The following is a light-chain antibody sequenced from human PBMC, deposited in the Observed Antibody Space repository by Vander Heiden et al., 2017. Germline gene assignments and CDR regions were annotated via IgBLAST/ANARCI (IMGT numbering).Light chain of an antibody. V-gene: IGLV1-44*01. CDR3: AAWDGSLDGHVV. J-gene: IGLJ2*01. CDR1: SSNIGSNT. CDR2: SST. Sequence: QSVLTQPPSTSGTPGQRVTIPCSGSSSNIGSNTVNWYQQVPGMAPKLLIYSSTQRPSGVPDRFSGSKSGTSASLAISGLQSEDEADYYCAAWDGSLDGHVVFGGGTKLTVL.